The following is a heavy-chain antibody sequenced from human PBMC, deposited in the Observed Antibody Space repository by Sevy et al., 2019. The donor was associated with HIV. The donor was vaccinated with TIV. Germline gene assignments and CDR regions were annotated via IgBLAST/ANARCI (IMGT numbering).Heavy chain of an antibody. Sequence: GGSLRLSCAASGFTFSSYGMHWVRQAPAKGLEWGAVITYDGSNKYYADSVKGRFTISRDNSKNTLYLQMNSLRAEDTAVYYCAKVLVEGYDSSSDYFEYWGQGTLVTVSS. CDR1: GFTFSSYG. CDR3: AKVLVEGYDSSSDYFEY. D-gene: IGHD3-22*01. V-gene: IGHV3-30*18. J-gene: IGHJ4*02. CDR2: ITYDGSNK.